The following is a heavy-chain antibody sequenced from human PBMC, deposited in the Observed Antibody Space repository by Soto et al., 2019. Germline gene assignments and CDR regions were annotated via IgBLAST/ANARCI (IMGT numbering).Heavy chain of an antibody. V-gene: IGHV4-61*01. CDR1: GGSVSSGSYY. CDR3: AREYDYNILTGYYTFDP. D-gene: IGHD3-9*01. Sequence: SETLSLTCTVSGGSVSSGSYYWSWIRQPPGKGLEWIGYIYYSGSTNYNPSLKSRVTISVDTSKNQFSLKLSSVTAADTAVYYCAREYDYNILTGYYTFDPWGQGTRVTVS. CDR2: IYYSGST. J-gene: IGHJ5*02.